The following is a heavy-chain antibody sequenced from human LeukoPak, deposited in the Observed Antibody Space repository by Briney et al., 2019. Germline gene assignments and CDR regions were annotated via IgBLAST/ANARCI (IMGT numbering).Heavy chain of an antibody. Sequence: SETLSLTCTVAGGSISSSSYYLGWIRQPPGKGLEWIVSIYYSGSTYYNPSLKSRVTISVDTSKNQFSLKLTSVTAADTAVYYCARVTPAAAGTSIRFSDYYYGMDVWAKGPRSPSP. CDR2: IYYSGST. D-gene: IGHD6-13*01. J-gene: IGHJ6*02. CDR1: GGSISSSSYY. CDR3: ARVTPAAAGTSIRFSDYYYGMDV. V-gene: IGHV4-39*01.